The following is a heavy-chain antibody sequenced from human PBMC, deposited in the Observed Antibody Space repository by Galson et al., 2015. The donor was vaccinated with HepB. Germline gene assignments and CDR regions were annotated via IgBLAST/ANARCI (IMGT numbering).Heavy chain of an antibody. V-gene: IGHV1-2*06. CDR1: GYTFSDHY. CDR2: NSPNSGVT. CDR3: ARDPGYTSGGL. D-gene: IGHD3-10*01. J-gene: IGHJ1*01. Sequence: SVKVSCKACGYTFSDHYNRWVRQAPGQGLEWMGRNSPNSGVTNYAQKYQGRVTMTRDTSISTAYMELSRLRSDDTTVYYCARDPGYTSGGLWGQGTLVTVSS.